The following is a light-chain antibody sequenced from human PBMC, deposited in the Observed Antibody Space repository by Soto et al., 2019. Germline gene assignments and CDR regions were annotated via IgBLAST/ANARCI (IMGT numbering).Light chain of an antibody. CDR1: SSDVGGYNY. Sequence: QSALTQPASVSGSPGQSITLSCTGTSSDVGGYNYVSWYQQHPGKAPKLMIYDVSNRPSGVSNRFSGSKSGNTASLTISGLQADEEADYYCSSYTSSSTLGVVFGGGTKLTVL. CDR2: DVS. V-gene: IGLV2-14*01. CDR3: SSYTSSSTLGVV. J-gene: IGLJ2*01.